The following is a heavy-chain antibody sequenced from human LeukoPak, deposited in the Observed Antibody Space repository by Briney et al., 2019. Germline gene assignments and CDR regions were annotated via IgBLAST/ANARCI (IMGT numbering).Heavy chain of an antibody. Sequence: GGSLRLSCTASGFTFGDYAMSWVRQAPGKGLEWVGFIRSKAYGGTTEYAASVKGRFTISRDDSKSIAYLQMNSLKTEDTAVYYCTREPNYGDYAAFDYWGQGTLVTVSS. D-gene: IGHD4-17*01. CDR3: TREPNYGDYAAFDY. V-gene: IGHV3-49*04. CDR2: IRSKAYGGTT. J-gene: IGHJ4*02. CDR1: GFTFGDYA.